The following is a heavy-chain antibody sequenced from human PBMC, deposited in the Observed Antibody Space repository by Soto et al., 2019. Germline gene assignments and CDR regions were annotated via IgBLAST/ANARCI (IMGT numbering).Heavy chain of an antibody. CDR2: IYYSGST. Sequence: PSETLSLTCTVSGGSISSYYWSWIRQPPGKGLEWIGYIYYSGSTNYNPSLKSRVTISVDTSKNQFSLKLSSVTAADTAVYYCARGGFGELNWFDPWGQGTLVTVSS. CDR1: GGSISSYY. V-gene: IGHV4-59*01. J-gene: IGHJ5*02. D-gene: IGHD3-10*01. CDR3: ARGGFGELNWFDP.